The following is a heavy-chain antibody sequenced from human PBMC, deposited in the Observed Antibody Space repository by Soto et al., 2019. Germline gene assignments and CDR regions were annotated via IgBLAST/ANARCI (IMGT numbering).Heavy chain of an antibody. V-gene: IGHV4-31*03. CDR2: IYYSGST. D-gene: IGHD3-3*01. Sequence: QVQLQESGPGLVKPSQTLSLTCTVSGGSISSGGYYWSWIRQHPGKGLEWIGYIYYSGSTYYNPSLKSRVTISVDTSKNQFSLKLSSVTAADTAVYYCARGPLNDFWSGYYYYYYGMDVWGQGTTVTVSS. CDR3: ARGPLNDFWSGYYYYYYGMDV. CDR1: GGSISSGGYY. J-gene: IGHJ6*02.